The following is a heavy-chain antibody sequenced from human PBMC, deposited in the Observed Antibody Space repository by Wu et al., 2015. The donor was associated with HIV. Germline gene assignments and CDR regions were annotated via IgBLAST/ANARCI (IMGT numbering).Heavy chain of an antibody. CDR1: GGTFSSYA. V-gene: IGHV1-24*01. D-gene: IGHD6-13*01. Sequence: QVQLVQSGAEVKKPGSSVKVSCKASGGTFSSYAISWVRQAPGKGLEWMGGFDPEDGETIYAQKFQGRVTMTEDTSTDTAYMELSSLRSEDTAVYYCATETGIAAAGNLRSAYDAFDYRGAKGQVVTVSS. CDR3: ATETGIAAAGNLRSAYDAFDYR. CDR2: FDPEDGET. J-gene: IGHJ3*02.